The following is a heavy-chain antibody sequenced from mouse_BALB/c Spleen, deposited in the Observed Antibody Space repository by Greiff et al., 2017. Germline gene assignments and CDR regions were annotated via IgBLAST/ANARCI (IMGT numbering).Heavy chain of an antibody. CDR1: GFTFSSYA. D-gene: IGHD1-2*01. V-gene: IGHV5-9-3*01. J-gene: IGHJ3*01. CDR3: ARHDAATFAY. Sequence: EVQLQESGGGLVKPGGSLKLSCAASGFTFSSYAMSWVRQTPEKRLEWVATISSGGSYTYYPDSVKGRFTISRDNAKNTLYLQMSSLRSEDTAMYYCARHDAATFAYWGQGTLVTVSA. CDR2: ISSGGSYT.